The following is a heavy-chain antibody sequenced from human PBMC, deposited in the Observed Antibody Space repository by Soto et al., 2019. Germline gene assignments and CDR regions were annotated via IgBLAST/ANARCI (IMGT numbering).Heavy chain of an antibody. V-gene: IGHV1-8*01. J-gene: IGHJ5*02. Sequence: ASVTVSCKASGYTFINYDINWVRQAPGQGLEWVGWMNPDSGNTGYAQNFQGRVTMTGNTSISSVYMELSSLTSEDTAVYYCARRRGSNGWFDLWGQGTLVTVSS. D-gene: IGHD2-8*01. CDR1: GYTFINYD. CDR2: MNPDSGNT. CDR3: ARRRGSNGWFDL.